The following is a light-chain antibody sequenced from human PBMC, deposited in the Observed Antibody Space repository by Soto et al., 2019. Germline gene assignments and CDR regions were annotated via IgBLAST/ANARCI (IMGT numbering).Light chain of an antibody. CDR3: SSYTTSNTDV. CDR1: SSDIGDHNY. V-gene: IGLV2-14*01. Sequence: QSALTQPASVSGSPGQSITISCTGTSSDIGDHNYVSWYQHLPGKAPKLVLYEVSNRPSGVSDRFSGSKSGNTASLTISGLQAEDEADYYCSSYTTSNTDVFGTGTKLTVL. CDR2: EVS. J-gene: IGLJ1*01.